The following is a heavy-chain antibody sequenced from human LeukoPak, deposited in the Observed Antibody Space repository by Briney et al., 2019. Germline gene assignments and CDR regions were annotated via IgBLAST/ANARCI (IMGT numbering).Heavy chain of an antibody. CDR1: GFTFSSYA. V-gene: IGHV3-33*08. CDR2: IWYDGSNK. J-gene: IGHJ6*02. CDR3: ARDPVTMVRGVIIPPYYYYGMDV. D-gene: IGHD3-10*01. Sequence: GGSLRLSCAASGFTFSSYAMSWVRQAPGKGLEWVAVIWYDGSNKYYADSVKGRFTISRDNSKNTLYLQMNSLRAEDTAVYYCARDPVTMVRGVIIPPYYYYGMDVWGQGTTVTVSS.